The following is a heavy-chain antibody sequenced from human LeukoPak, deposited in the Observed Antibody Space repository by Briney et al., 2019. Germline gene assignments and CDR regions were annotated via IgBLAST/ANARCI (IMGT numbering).Heavy chain of an antibody. CDR3: ARAPLRYYDWLLEY. V-gene: IGHV3-30-3*01. J-gene: IGHJ4*02. CDR1: GFAFSLYS. D-gene: IGHD3-9*01. Sequence: GGSLRLSCATSGFAFSLYSMHWVRQAPGKGLEWVAFMSDDGNNQFYAGSVKGRFTISRDNSNRTMYLQMNSLRADDTAVYHCARAPLRYYDWLLEYWGQGTLVTVSS. CDR2: MSDDGNNQ.